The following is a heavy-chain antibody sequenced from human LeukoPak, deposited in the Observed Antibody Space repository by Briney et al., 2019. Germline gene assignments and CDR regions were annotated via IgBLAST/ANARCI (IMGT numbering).Heavy chain of an antibody. CDR1: GFTFSSYS. CDR3: ARVGILTGYYGERLDY. D-gene: IGHD3-9*01. J-gene: IGHJ4*02. V-gene: IGHV3-48*01. CDR2: ISSSSSTI. Sequence: TGGSLRLSCAASGFTFSSYSMNWVRQAPGKGLEWVSYISSSSSTIYYADSVKGRFTISRDNAKNSLYLQMNSLRAEDTAVYYCARVGILTGYYGERLDYWGQGTLVTVSS.